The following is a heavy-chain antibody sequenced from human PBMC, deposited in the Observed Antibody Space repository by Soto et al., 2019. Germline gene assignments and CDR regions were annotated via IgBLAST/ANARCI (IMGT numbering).Heavy chain of an antibody. CDR3: AGTRSITIFGVVIDYYYYYMDV. J-gene: IGHJ6*03. D-gene: IGHD3-3*01. CDR2: TYYSGST. V-gene: IGHV4-59*08. CDR1: GGSISSYY. Sequence: SETLSLTCTVSGGSISSYYWSWIRQPPGKGLEWIGYTYYSGSTNYNPSLKSRVTISVDTSKNQFSLKLSSVTAADTAVYYCAGTRSITIFGVVIDYYYYYMDVWGRGTTVTVSS.